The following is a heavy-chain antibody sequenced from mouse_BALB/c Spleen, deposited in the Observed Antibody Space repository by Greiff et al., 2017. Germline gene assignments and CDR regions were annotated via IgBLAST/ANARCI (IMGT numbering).Heavy chain of an antibody. D-gene: IGHD2-4*01. CDR2: ISSGGSYT. CDR3: TRGGGSTMITSAY. CDR1: GFTFSSYT. J-gene: IGHJ3*01. V-gene: IGHV5-6-4*01. Sequence: DVKLVESGGGLVKPGGSLKLSCAASGFTFSSYTMSWVRQTPEKRLEWVATISSGGSYTYYPDSVKGRFTISRDNAKNTLYLQMSSLKSEDTAMYYCTRGGGSTMITSAYWGQGTLVTVSA.